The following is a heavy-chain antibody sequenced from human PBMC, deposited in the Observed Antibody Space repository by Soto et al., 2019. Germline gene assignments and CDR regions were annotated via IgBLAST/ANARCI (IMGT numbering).Heavy chain of an antibody. V-gene: IGHV4-59*08. Sequence: QVQLQESGPGLVRPSETLSLTCTVSGGSFSSYYWTWIRQSPGKGLEWIGYIYYSGSTDYNPSLRGRLAISIDTPKNQFAGRLNPMTAADTAVYYCAGRDCSGTNCYYLDYYYMDVWGKGTTVTVSS. CDR1: GGSFSSYY. J-gene: IGHJ6*03. CDR3: AGRDCSGTNCYYLDYYYMDV. D-gene: IGHD2-2*01. CDR2: IYYSGST.